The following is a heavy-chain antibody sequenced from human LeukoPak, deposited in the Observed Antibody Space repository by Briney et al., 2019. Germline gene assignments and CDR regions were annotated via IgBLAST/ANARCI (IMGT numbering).Heavy chain of an antibody. D-gene: IGHD6-13*01. CDR1: GFTFSDYY. J-gene: IGHJ4*02. CDR2: ISSSSSTI. V-gene: IGHV3-11*01. CDR3: AKDPYSSSSYSDY. Sequence: GGSLRLSCAASGFTFSDYYMSWIRQAPGKGLEWVSYISSSSSTIYYADSVKGRFTISRDNSKNTLYLQMNTLRAEDTAVYYCAKDPYSSSSYSDYWGQGTLVTVSS.